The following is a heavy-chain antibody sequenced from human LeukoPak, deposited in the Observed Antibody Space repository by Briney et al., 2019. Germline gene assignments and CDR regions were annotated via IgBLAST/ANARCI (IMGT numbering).Heavy chain of an antibody. D-gene: IGHD5-18*01. J-gene: IGHJ6*03. CDR3: ARDRAYSYGHTYYYYMDV. CDR1: GGSISRHY. V-gene: IGHV4-59*11. CDR2: IYYSGIT. Sequence: SYTLSLPCTVSGGSISRHYWSWIPQPPRNGLEWIGDIYYSGITYYNPSLTSRLTISVDQSKNQFSLKLSSVPAADTAVYYCARDRAYSYGHTYYYYMDVWGKGTTVTVSS.